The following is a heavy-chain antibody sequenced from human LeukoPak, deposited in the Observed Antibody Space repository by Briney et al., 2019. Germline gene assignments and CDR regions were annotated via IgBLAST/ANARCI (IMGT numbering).Heavy chain of an antibody. CDR1: GFTFSSYA. CDR2: ISGSGGST. V-gene: IGHV3-23*01. D-gene: IGHD5-12*01. J-gene: IGHJ4*02. Sequence: GGSLRLSCAASGFTFSSYAMSWVRQAPGKVLEWVSAISGSGGSTYYADSVKGRFTISRDNSKNTLYLQMNGLRVEGTAVYYCAKDMQTWPRFPDYWGQGTLVTVSS. CDR3: AKDMQTWPRFPDY.